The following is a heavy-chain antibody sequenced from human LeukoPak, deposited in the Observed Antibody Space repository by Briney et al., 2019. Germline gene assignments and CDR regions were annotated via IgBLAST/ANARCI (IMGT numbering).Heavy chain of an antibody. CDR1: GGSFSGYY. Sequence: SETLSLTCAVYGGSFSGYYWSWIRQPPGKGLEWVGEIHHSGSTNYNPSLKSRVTISVDTSKNQFSLKLSSVTAADTAVYYCVKQKGGEALPFYYYYMDVWGKGTTVTISS. CDR3: VKQKGGEALPFYYYYMDV. D-gene: IGHD6-25*01. J-gene: IGHJ6*03. CDR2: IHHSGST. V-gene: IGHV4-34*01.